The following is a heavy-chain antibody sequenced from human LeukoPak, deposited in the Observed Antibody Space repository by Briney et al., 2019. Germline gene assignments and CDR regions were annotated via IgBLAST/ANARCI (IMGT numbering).Heavy chain of an antibody. D-gene: IGHD3-22*01. Sequence: SETLSLTCIVSGGSISSSSSFWGWICQPPGKGLEWIGSIDYSGSTNYNPSLKSRVTISVDTSKNQFSLKLSSVTAADTAVYFCASIPYDSSGYYYFDYWGQGTLVTVSS. CDR1: GGSISSSSSF. J-gene: IGHJ4*02. CDR2: IDYSGST. CDR3: ASIPYDSSGYYYFDY. V-gene: IGHV4-39*01.